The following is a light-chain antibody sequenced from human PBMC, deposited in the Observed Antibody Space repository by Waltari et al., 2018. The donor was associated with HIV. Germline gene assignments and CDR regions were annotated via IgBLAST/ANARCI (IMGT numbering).Light chain of an antibody. CDR2: SNN. J-gene: IGLJ2*01. Sequence: QSVLTQPPSASGTPGQRVTISRSGSSSNIGSNTVNWYQQLPGTAPKLLIYSNNQRPSGIPDRFSGCKSGTSASLAISGLQSEDEDDYYCAAWDDSLRGVFGGGTKLTVL. V-gene: IGLV1-44*01. CDR3: AAWDDSLRGV. CDR1: SSNIGSNT.